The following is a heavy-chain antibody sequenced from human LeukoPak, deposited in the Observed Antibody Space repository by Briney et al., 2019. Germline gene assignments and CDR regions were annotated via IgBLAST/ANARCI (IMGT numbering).Heavy chain of an antibody. CDR2: ISTNGVST. V-gene: IGHV3-64*02. J-gene: IGHJ4*02. CDR1: GFTFSSYA. Sequence: GGSLRLSCAASGFTFSSYAMHWVRQAPGKGPEYVSGISTNGVSTYYADSVKRRFTICRDNSKNTLFLQMGSLRAEDMAVYYCARGGGRNTTMVWAFDYWGQGTLVTVSS. CDR3: ARGGGRNTTMVWAFDY. D-gene: IGHD5-18*01.